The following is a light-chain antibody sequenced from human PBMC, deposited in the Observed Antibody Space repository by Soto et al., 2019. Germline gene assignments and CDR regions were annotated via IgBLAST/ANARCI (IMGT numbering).Light chain of an antibody. CDR1: QSVSSN. CDR3: KQYNNWPPWT. Sequence: EIVMTQSPATLSVSPGERATLSCRASQSVSSNLAWYQQKPGQAPRLLIYGASTRATGIPARFSGSGSGTEFPLTIGSLKSEDFAVYYCKQYNNWPPWTFGQGTKVEIK. V-gene: IGKV3-15*01. J-gene: IGKJ1*01. CDR2: GAS.